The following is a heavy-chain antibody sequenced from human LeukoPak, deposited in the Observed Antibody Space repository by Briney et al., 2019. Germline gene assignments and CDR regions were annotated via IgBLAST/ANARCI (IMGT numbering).Heavy chain of an antibody. J-gene: IGHJ4*02. Sequence: GGSLRLSCAASGFTFSNYAMTWVRQAQGKGLQWVSAITGSGGSTSYADSVKGRFAISRDNSKNTLYLQMNSLRAEDTAVYYCATLMRGPTGYSGYGGEDYWGQGTLVTVSS. CDR1: GFTFSNYA. V-gene: IGHV3-23*01. CDR3: ATLMRGPTGYSGYGGEDY. CDR2: ITGSGGST. D-gene: IGHD5-12*01.